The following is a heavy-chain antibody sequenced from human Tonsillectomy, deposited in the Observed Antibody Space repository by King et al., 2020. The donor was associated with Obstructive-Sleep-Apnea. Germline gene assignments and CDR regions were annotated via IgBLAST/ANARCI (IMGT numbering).Heavy chain of an antibody. CDR3: AGRYYESAGYYYGFDH. V-gene: IGHV3-23*04. Sequence: VQLVESGGGLVQPGGSLRLSCAASGFTFSNYVMSWVRQAPGKGLEWGSSISGSAGSTYYADSVKGRFTISRDNSKNTLYLQMNSLRAEDTAVFYCAGRYYESAGYYYGFDHWGQGTLVTVSS. D-gene: IGHD3-22*01. CDR1: GFTFSNYV. J-gene: IGHJ4*02. CDR2: ISGSAGST.